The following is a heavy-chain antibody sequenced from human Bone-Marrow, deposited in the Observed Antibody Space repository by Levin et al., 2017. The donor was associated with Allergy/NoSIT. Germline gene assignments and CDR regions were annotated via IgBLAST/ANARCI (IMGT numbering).Heavy chain of an antibody. Sequence: SETLSLTCTVSGGSISSDSYYWGWIRQPPGKELEWFGRIYYTGTTNYNPSLKSRAPISGDTSKTQFSLRLRSVTAADQDVYYCERKEARISKNDAFDSWGQGTVVTVSS. CDR3: ERKEARISKNDAFDS. CDR1: GGSISSDSYY. CDR2: IYYTGTT. V-gene: IGHV4-39*01. D-gene: IGHD2-15*01. J-gene: IGHJ3*02.